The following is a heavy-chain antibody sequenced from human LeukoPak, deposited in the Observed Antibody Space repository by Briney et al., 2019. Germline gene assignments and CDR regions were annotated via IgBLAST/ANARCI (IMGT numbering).Heavy chain of an antibody. V-gene: IGHV3-11*01. CDR1: GFTFSDYY. D-gene: IGHD5-12*01. CDR3: ARDLPTERGYSGYIPGTYYFDY. Sequence: GGSLRLSCAASGFTFSDYYMSWIRQAPGKGLEWVSYISSSGSTIYYADSVKGRFTISRDNAKNSLYLQMNSLRAEDTAVYYCARDLPTERGYSGYIPGTYYFDYWGQGTLVTVSS. CDR2: ISSSGSTI. J-gene: IGHJ4*02.